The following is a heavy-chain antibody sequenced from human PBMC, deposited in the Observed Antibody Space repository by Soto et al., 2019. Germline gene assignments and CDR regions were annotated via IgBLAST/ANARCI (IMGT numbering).Heavy chain of an antibody. CDR1: GFTFSSYW. Sequence: EVQLVESGGGLVQPGGSLRLSCAASGFTFSSYWMHWVRQAPGKGLVWVGRTRNKANSHTTEYAASVKGRFTISRDDSKNSLYLQMNSLKIEDTAVYYCARATTVTDYWGQGTLVTVSS. V-gene: IGHV3-72*01. CDR3: ARATTVTDY. J-gene: IGHJ4*02. D-gene: IGHD4-17*01. CDR2: TRNKANSHTT.